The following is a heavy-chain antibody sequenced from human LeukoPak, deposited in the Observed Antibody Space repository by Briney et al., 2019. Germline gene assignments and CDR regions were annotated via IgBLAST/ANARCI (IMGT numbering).Heavy chain of an antibody. J-gene: IGHJ4*02. D-gene: IGHD3-3*01. Sequence: GGSLRLSCAASGFTFSSYEMNWVRQAPGKGLEWVPYISSSGSTIYYADSVKGRFTISRDNSKNTLYLQMNSLRPEDTAVYYCAGHFGAWHYFDYWGQGTLVTVSS. CDR1: GFTFSSYE. CDR3: AGHFGAWHYFDY. V-gene: IGHV3-48*03. CDR2: ISSSGSTI.